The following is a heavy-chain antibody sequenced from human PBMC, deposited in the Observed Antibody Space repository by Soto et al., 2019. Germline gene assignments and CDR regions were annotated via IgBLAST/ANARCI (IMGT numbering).Heavy chain of an antibody. CDR2: INVSDGST. D-gene: IGHD2-15*01. Sequence: GASVKVSCKASGYPFTSYYLHWVRQAPGQGPEWMGRINVSDGSTRYAQNFQGRVTMTRDTSTTTVYMELSPLRSDDTAVYYCARVRPQKDTFDYWGQGTLVTVSS. V-gene: IGHV1-46*01. CDR3: ARVRPQKDTFDY. CDR1: GYPFTSYY. J-gene: IGHJ4*02.